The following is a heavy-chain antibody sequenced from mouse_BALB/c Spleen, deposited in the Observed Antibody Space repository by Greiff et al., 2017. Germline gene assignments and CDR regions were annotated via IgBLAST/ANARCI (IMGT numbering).Heavy chain of an antibody. J-gene: IGHJ3*01. CDR1: GYTFTSYW. CDR3: ARSLYDGYYVSAY. CDR2: IYPGDGDT. V-gene: IGHV1-87*01. Sequence: VQLQESGAELARPGASVKLSCKASGYTFTSYWMQWVKQRPGQGLEWIGAIYPGDGDTRYTQKFKGKATLTADKSSSTAYMQLSSLASEDSAVYYCARSLYDGYYVSAYWGQGTLVTVSA. D-gene: IGHD2-3*01.